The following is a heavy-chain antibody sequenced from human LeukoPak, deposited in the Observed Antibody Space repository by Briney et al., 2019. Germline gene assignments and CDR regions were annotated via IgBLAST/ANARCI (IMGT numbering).Heavy chain of an antibody. V-gene: IGHV1-2*02. D-gene: IGHD3-3*01. Sequence: ASVKVSCKASGYTFTDYYIHWVRQAPGQGLEWMGWINPNSGGTNYAQKFQGRVTMTRDTSISTAYMELSRLRSDDTAVYYCARSNRINHDFWSGYGEVWGQGTLVTVSS. CDR3: ARSNRINHDFWSGYGEV. CDR1: GYTFTDYY. CDR2: INPNSGGT. J-gene: IGHJ4*02.